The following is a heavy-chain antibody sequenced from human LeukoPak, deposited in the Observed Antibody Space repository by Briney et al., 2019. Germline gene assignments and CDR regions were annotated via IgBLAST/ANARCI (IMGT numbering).Heavy chain of an antibody. CDR2: IYYSGST. CDR1: GGSISSSSYF. V-gene: IGHV4-39*01. J-gene: IGHJ4*02. CDR3: ARDGYTYGSFDY. Sequence: SETLSLTRSVSGGSISSSSYFWGWIRQPPGKGLERIGSIYYSGSTYSNPSLKSRVTISVDTSKSQFSLKLSSVTAADTAVYYCARDGYTYGSFDYWGQGTLVTVSS. D-gene: IGHD5-18*01.